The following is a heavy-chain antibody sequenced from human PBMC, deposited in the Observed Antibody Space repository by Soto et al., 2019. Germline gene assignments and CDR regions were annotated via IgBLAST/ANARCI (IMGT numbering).Heavy chain of an antibody. D-gene: IGHD3-3*01. CDR2: INPSGGRI. J-gene: IGHJ6*02. CDR1: GYTFTSYQ. Sequence: QMQLVQTGAEVKKPGASVKVSCKASGYTFTSYQMHWVRQAPGQGLEWMGIINPSGGRITYAPRFQGRVMMTRDTSTNTVYMELRSLRSEDTAVYYCARDGPPTTTGVGPSYTMGVWGLGTTVTVS. CDR3: ARDGPPTTTGVGPSYTMGV. V-gene: IGHV1-46*01.